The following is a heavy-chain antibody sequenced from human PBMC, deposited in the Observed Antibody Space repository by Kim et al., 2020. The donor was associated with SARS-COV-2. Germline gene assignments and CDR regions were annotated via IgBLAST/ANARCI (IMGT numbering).Heavy chain of an antibody. Sequence: DSVKGRFTISRDNAKTTVYLQMNSLRAEDTAIYFCARDLRSTSADYCFDYWGQGILVTVSS. CDR3: ARDLRSTSADYCFDY. V-gene: IGHV3-74*01. J-gene: IGHJ4*02. D-gene: IGHD2-2*01.